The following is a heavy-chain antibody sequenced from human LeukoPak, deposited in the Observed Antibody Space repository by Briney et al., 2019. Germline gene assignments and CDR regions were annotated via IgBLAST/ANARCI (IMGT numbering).Heavy chain of an antibody. Sequence: ASVKVSCKASGYSFTNYAIHWVRQAPGQRLEWMGWITVGNGNTKYSRKFQDRVTITRDTSANTAYMELSSLRSEDTAVYYCARDLKQFGGWLDYWGQGTLVTVSS. J-gene: IGHJ4*02. CDR3: ARDLKQFGGWLDY. V-gene: IGHV1-3*01. CDR1: GYSFTNYA. CDR2: ITVGNGNT. D-gene: IGHD6-19*01.